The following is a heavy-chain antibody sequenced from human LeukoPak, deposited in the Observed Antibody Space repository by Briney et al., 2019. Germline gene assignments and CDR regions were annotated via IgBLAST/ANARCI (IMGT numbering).Heavy chain of an antibody. V-gene: IGHV1-2*02. J-gene: IGHJ6*03. Sequence: ASVKVSCKASGYIFSGYYMHWVRQAPGQGLEWMGWINPNSGGTNYAQKFQGRVTMTRDTSISTAYMELSRLRSDDTAVYYCAREAGGSYYEGPYYYYYYMDVWGKGTTVTVSS. D-gene: IGHD1-26*01. CDR1: GYIFSGYY. CDR3: AREAGGSYYEGPYYYYYYMDV. CDR2: INPNSGGT.